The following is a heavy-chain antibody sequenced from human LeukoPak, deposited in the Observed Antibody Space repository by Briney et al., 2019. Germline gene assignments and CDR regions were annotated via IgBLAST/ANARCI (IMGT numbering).Heavy chain of an antibody. J-gene: IGHJ4*02. CDR1: GFTFSSYG. CDR2: ISYDGSNK. D-gene: IGHD5-18*01. V-gene: IGHV3-30*19. Sequence: PGGSLRLSCATSGFTFSSYGMHWVRQAPGKGLEWVAVISYDGSNKYYADSVKGRFTISRDNSKNTLYLQMNSLRAEDTAVYYCARGDTAMVTPPFDYWGQGTLVTVSS. CDR3: ARGDTAMVTPPFDY.